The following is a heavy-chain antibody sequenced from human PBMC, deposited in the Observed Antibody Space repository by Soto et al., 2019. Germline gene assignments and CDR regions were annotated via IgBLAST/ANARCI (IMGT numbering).Heavy chain of an antibody. D-gene: IGHD4-17*01. Sequence: SVPHSNTCTVADGYIRNYDGSWIRKKPGKGLEWIGYIYYSGTTNYNPSLKGRFTISVDTSKNQFSLRLNSVTAADTALYYCARTTAVPNTLRSRYYFDFCGQG. J-gene: IGHJ4*02. CDR3: ARTTAVPNTLRSRYYFDF. CDR2: IYYSGTT. CDR1: DGYIRNYD. V-gene: IGHV4-59*01.